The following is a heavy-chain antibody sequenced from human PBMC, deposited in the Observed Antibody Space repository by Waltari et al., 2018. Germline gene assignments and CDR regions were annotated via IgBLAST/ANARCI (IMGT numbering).Heavy chain of an antibody. J-gene: IGHJ3*02. D-gene: IGHD6-6*01. CDR2: ISWNSGSI. CDR3: AKAKEYSSSNDAFDI. V-gene: IGHV3-9*01. Sequence: EVQLVESGGGLVQPGRSLRLPCAASGFTFYASAMHWVRQAPGKGLEWVSGISWNSGSIGYADSVKGRFTISRDNAKNSLYLQMNSLRAEDTALYYCAKAKEYSSSNDAFDIWGQGTMVTVSS. CDR1: GFTFYASA.